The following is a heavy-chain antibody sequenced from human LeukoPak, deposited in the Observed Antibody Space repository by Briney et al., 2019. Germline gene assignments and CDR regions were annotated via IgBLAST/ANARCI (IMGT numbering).Heavy chain of an antibody. CDR3: ARLLGSSGYAGDWYFDL. CDR2: LFTNGTV. J-gene: IGHJ2*01. Sequence: SETLSLTCSVSGASITRYYWTWIRQPVGKGLEWFGRLFTNGTVNYNPSLRSRVTMSRDTSRNQFSLKLTSVTAADTAVYYCARLLGSSGYAGDWYFDLWGPGALVTVSS. CDR1: GASITRYY. D-gene: IGHD3-22*01. V-gene: IGHV4-4*07.